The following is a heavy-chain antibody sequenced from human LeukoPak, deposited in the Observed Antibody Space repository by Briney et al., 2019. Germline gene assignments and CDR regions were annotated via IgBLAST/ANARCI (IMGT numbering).Heavy chain of an antibody. D-gene: IGHD3-22*01. V-gene: IGHV1-2*04. J-gene: IGHJ6*02. Sequence: GASVKVSCKASGYTFTGHYMHWVRQAPGQGLEWMGWINPNSGGINYAQKFQGWVTMTRDTSISTAYMELSRLRSDDTAVYYCARDDTYYYDSSGPPGYYYGMDVWGQGTTVTVSS. CDR2: INPNSGGI. CDR3: ARDDTYYYDSSGPPGYYYGMDV. CDR1: GYTFTGHY.